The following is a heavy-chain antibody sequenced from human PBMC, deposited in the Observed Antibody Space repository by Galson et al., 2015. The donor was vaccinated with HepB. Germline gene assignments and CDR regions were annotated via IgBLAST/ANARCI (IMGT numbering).Heavy chain of an antibody. Sequence: SCKASGYTFTSYGISWVRQAPGQGLEWMGWISAYNGNTNYAQKLQGRVTMTTDTSTSTAYMELRSLRSDDTAVYYCAREPWLILVRGNDYYYGMDVWGQGTTVTVSS. CDR1: GYTFTSYG. J-gene: IGHJ6*02. D-gene: IGHD3-10*01. V-gene: IGHV1-18*04. CDR3: AREPWLILVRGNDYYYGMDV. CDR2: ISAYNGNT.